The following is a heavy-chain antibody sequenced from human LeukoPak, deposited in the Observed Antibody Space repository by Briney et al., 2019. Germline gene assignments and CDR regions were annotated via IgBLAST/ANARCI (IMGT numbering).Heavy chain of an antibody. CDR1: GGSISSGGYS. V-gene: IGHV4-30-4*07. CDR2: IYYSGST. D-gene: IGHD4-17*01. Sequence: SQTLSLTCAVSGGSISSGGYSWSWIRQPPGKGLEWIGYIYYSGSTYYNPSLKSRVTISVDTSKNQFSLKLSSVTAADTAVYYCARAGDYGDYASYWGQGTLVTVSS. CDR3: ARAGDYGDYASY. J-gene: IGHJ4*02.